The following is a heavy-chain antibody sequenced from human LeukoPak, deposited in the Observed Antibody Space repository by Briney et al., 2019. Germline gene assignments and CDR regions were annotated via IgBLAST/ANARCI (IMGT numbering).Heavy chain of an antibody. CDR2: IVVGSGNT. CDR1: GFTFTSSA. J-gene: IGHJ3*02. D-gene: IGHD1-26*01. CDR3: AAPSSPYVRGSYYRAFDI. Sequence: SVKVSCKASGFTFTSSAMQWVRQARGQRLEWIGWIVVGSGNTNYAQKFQERVTITRDMSTSTAYMELSSLRSEDTAVYYCAAPSSPYVRGSYYRAFDIWGQGTMVTVSS. V-gene: IGHV1-58*02.